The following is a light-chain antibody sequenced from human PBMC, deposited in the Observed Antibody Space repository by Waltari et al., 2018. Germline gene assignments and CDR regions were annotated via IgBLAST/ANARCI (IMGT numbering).Light chain of an antibody. V-gene: IGLV2-18*02. J-gene: IGLJ1*01. CDR3: TSYTSSSLLGV. Sequence: QPPGTAPTLMIYEVSNRPSGVPDRFSGSKSGNTASLTISGLQAEDEAHYYCTSYTSSSLLGVFGTGTKVTVL. CDR2: EVS.